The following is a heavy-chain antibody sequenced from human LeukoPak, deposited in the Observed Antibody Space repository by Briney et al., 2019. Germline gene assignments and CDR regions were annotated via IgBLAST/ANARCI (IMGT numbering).Heavy chain of an antibody. V-gene: IGHV3-30-3*01. J-gene: IGHJ4*02. CDR2: ISYDGSNK. D-gene: IGHD6-19*01. CDR3: ARVGYTSGWYRS. CDR1: GFTFSSYA. Sequence: PGGSLRLSCAASGFTFSSYAMHWVRQAPGKGLEWVAVISYDGSNKYYADSVKGRFTISRDNSKNTLYLQMNSLRAEDTAVYYCARVGYTSGWYRSWGQGTLVTVSS.